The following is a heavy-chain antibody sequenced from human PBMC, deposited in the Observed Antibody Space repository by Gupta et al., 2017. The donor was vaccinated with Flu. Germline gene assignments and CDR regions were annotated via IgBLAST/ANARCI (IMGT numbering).Heavy chain of an antibody. CDR1: SYG. D-gene: IGHD3-3*01. CDR2: IYHDGSNI. V-gene: IGHV3-33*01. J-gene: IGHJ4*02. CDR3: AREPYYEFWSGYYPV. Sequence: SYGMPWVRPAPGKGLDWVAVIYHDGSNIYYVASVKGRFTISRDNSKNTLYMQMNSLRAEDTAVYDGAREPYYEFWSGYYPVWGQGTLVTVSS.